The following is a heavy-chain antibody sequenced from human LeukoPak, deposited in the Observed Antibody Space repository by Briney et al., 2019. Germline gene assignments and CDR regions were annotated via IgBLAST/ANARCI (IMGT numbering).Heavy chain of an antibody. CDR2: ISGSGGST. CDR3: AKLVSTSPYFYYYMDV. J-gene: IGHJ6*03. Sequence: GGSLRLSCAASGFTFSSYAMNWVRQAPGKGLEWVSAISGSGGSTYYADSAKGRFTISIDNSKNTLYLQMNSLRVEDTAVYYCAKLVSTSPYFYYYMDVWGKGTTVTVSS. D-gene: IGHD3-10*01. V-gene: IGHV3-23*01. CDR1: GFTFSSYA.